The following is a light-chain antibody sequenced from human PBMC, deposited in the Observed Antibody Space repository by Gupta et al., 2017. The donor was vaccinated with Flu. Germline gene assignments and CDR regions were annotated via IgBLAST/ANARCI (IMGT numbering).Light chain of an antibody. Sequence: TSSCAGRNANSGAEYDVHWYQRIPGTATRLLIYGKPNRHSGVPDRVSGSKSGTSASLAITGLQAEDEADDYCQSYDTSLSSLYVFGTGTKVTVL. V-gene: IGLV1-40*01. CDR1: NANSGAEYD. CDR2: GKP. J-gene: IGLJ1*01. CDR3: QSYDTSLSSLYV.